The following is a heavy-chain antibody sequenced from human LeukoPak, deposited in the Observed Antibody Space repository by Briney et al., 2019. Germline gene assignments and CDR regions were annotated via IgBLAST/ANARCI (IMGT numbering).Heavy chain of an antibody. CDR1: GGSFSGYY. D-gene: IGHD6-6*01. CDR3: ARRSHHSSSSGISY. J-gene: IGHJ4*02. Sequence: MSSETLSLTCAVYGGSFSGYYWSWIRQPPGKGLEWIGEIYHSGSTNYNPSLKSRVAISVDTSKNQFYLKLSSVTAADTAVYYCARRSHHSSSSGISYWGQGTLVTVSS. V-gene: IGHV4-34*01. CDR2: IYHSGST.